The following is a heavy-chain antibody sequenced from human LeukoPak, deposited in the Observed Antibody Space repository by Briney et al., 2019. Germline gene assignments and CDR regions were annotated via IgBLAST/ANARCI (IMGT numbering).Heavy chain of an antibody. Sequence: SETLSLTCTVSGGSISSSSYYWGWIRQPPGKGLEWIGSIYYSGSTYYNPSLKSRVTISVDTSKNQFSLKLSSVTAADTAVYYCARARLDFGYWGQGTLVTVSS. CDR2: IYYSGST. J-gene: IGHJ4*02. CDR1: GGSISSSSYY. D-gene: IGHD6-19*01. CDR3: ARARLDFGY. V-gene: IGHV4-39*07.